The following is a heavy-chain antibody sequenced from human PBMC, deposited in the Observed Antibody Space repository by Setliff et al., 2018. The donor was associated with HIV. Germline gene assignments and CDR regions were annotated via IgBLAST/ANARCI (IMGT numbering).Heavy chain of an antibody. Sequence: PSETLSLTCTVSGGSISNSRYYWSWIRQPPGKGLECIGSIYYSGSTYYNPSLKSRVTISVGTSKNQFSLKLSSVTAADAAVYYCASRVYYYDSSGYLREEGFDPWGQGTLVTVSS. V-gene: IGHV4-39*01. CDR1: GGSISNSRYY. CDR2: IYYSGST. J-gene: IGHJ5*02. CDR3: ASRVYYYDSSGYLREEGFDP. D-gene: IGHD3-22*01.